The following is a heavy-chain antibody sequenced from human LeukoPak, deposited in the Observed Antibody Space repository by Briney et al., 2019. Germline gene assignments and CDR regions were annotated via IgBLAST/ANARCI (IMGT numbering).Heavy chain of an antibody. V-gene: IGHV1-24*01. CDR2: FDPEDGET. D-gene: IGHD3-3*01. CDR1: GYTLTELS. J-gene: IGHJ4*02. Sequence: ASVKVSCKVSGYTLTELSMHWVRQAPGKGLERMGGFDPEDGETIYAQKFQGRVTMTEDTSTDTAYMELSSLRSEDTAVYYCATLPADLRFLEWLIFDYWGQGTLVTVSS. CDR3: ATLPADLRFLEWLIFDY.